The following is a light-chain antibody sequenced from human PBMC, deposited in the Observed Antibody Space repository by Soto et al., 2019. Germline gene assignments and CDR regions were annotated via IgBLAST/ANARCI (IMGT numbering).Light chain of an antibody. Sequence: EIEMTQSPATLSVSPGERATLSCRASQSVGSSLAWYQQEPGQAPRLLIYGASTRATGIPARFSGSGSGTEFTLTISSPQSEDFAVYFCQQYKNWPPLTFHQGTRLDIK. V-gene: IGKV3-15*01. CDR3: QQYKNWPPLT. J-gene: IGKJ5*01. CDR1: QSVGSS. CDR2: GAS.